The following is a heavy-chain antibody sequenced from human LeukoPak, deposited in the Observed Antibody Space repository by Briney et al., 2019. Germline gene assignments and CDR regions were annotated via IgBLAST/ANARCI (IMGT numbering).Heavy chain of an antibody. CDR1: GGSFSGYS. CDR2: IYHSGST. V-gene: IGHV4-30-2*01. D-gene: IGHD3-22*01. J-gene: IGHJ5*02. Sequence: PSETLSLTCAVYGGSFSGYSWSWIRQPPGKGLEWIGYIYHSGSTYYNPSLKSRVTISVDRSKNQFSLKLSSVTAADTAVYYCARATDYYDSSGASNWFDPWGQGTLVTVSS. CDR3: ARATDYYDSSGASNWFDP.